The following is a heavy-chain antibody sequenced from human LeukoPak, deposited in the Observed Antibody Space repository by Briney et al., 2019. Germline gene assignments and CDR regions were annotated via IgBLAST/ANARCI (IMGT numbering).Heavy chain of an antibody. J-gene: IGHJ2*01. CDR3: ARVYYSNSYDYWYFDL. Sequence: SETLSLTCTVSGGSIRSYYWSWIRQPPGKGLEWIAYIYYSGSTNYNPSLKSRVTISVDTSKNQFSPKLSSVTAADTAVYYCARVYYSNSYDYWYFDLWGRGTLVTVSS. D-gene: IGHD6-13*01. CDR2: IYYSGST. V-gene: IGHV4-59*01. CDR1: GGSIRSYY.